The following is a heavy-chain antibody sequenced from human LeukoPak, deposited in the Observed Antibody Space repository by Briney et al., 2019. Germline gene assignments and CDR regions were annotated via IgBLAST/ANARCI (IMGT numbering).Heavy chain of an antibody. D-gene: IGHD3-10*01. Sequence: PGGSLRLSCAASGFSFNGYAMSWVRQAPGKGLEWVSSISGSGASTFYADSVKGRITLSKDTSSNTLFLQMNSLRAEDTAVYYCAKGSRGYTYYYLDSWGQRTHVTVS. CDR3: AKGSRGYTYYYLDS. V-gene: IGHV3-23*01. CDR1: GFSFNGYA. CDR2: ISGSGAST. J-gene: IGHJ4*02.